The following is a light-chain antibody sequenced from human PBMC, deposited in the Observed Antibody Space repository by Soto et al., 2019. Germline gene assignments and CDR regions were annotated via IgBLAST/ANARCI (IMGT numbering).Light chain of an antibody. CDR3: QQYFSYPYT. V-gene: IGKV1-8*01. J-gene: IGKJ2*01. CDR2: AAA. CDR1: QGISSY. Sequence: AIRMTQSPSSFSASTGDRVTITCRARQGISSYLAWYQQKPGKAPNLLIYAAATLQRGAPSRFSGSGSGTDFTLTISRLQSEDFATYYCQQYFSYPYTFGQGTKLEI.